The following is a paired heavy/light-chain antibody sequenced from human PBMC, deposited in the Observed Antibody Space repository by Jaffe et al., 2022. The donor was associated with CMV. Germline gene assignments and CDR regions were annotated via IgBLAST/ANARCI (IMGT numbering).Heavy chain of an antibody. CDR2: IGTAGDT. J-gene: IGHJ6*02. CDR3: VRALSLEWLSYYYYGMDV. Sequence: EVQLVESGGGLVQPGGSLRLSCAASGFIFSSYDMHWVRQATGKGLEWVSAIGTAGDTYYTGSVKGRFTISRENAKNSLYLQMNSLRVGDTAMYYCVRALSLEWLSYYYYGMDVWGPGTTVTVSS. V-gene: IGHV3-13*01. D-gene: IGHD3-3*01. CDR1: GFIFSSYD.
Light chain of an antibody. V-gene: IGLV2-14*03. CDR1: SSDIGGYNY. Sequence: QSALTQPASVSGSPGQSITISCTGTSSDIGGYNYVCWYQQHPGTAPKLTIYDVSNRPSGVSNRFSGSKSGNTASLTISGLQAEDEADYYCSSYTSTSTLVFGGGTKLTVL. CDR2: DVS. J-gene: IGLJ3*02. CDR3: SSYTSTSTLV.